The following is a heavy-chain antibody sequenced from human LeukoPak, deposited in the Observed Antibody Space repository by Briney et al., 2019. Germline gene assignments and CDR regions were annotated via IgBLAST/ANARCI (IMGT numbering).Heavy chain of an antibody. D-gene: IGHD3-10*01. CDR1: GFTFISYS. J-gene: IGHJ4*02. V-gene: IGHV3-21*01. CDR2: ISSSSSYI. Sequence: GGSLRLSCAASGFTFISYSMNWVRQAPGEGLEWVSSISSSSSYIYYADSVKGRFSISRDKAKNSMYLQMNRLRAEDTAVYYCARVSGSVDWGQGTLVTVYS. CDR3: ARVSGSVD.